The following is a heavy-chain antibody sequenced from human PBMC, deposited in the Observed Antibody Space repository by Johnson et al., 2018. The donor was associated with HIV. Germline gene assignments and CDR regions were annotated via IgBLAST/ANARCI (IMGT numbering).Heavy chain of an antibody. J-gene: IGHJ3*02. CDR1: GLTFSNYA. Sequence: VQLVESGGDLIQPGGSLRLSCAASGLTFSNYAMSWVRQAPGKGLEWVSGIGASGITTYYADSVKGRFTISRDNSKNTLYLQMNSLRAEDTAIYYCAKRPIMIALGEINGFDIWGQGTTVTVSS. V-gene: IGHV3-23*04. CDR2: IGASGITT. CDR3: AKRPIMIALGEINGFDI. D-gene: IGHD3-16*01.